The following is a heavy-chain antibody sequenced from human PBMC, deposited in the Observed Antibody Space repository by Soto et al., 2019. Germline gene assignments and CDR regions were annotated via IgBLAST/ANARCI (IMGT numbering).Heavy chain of an antibody. J-gene: IGHJ4*01. D-gene: IGHD2-2*01. CDR1: GFTFDDYA. V-gene: IGHV3-9*01. CDR2: ITWNSGNI. Sequence: EVQLVESGGGLVRPGRSLRLSCTASGFTFDDYAMHWVRQAPGRGLEWVSGITWNSGNIAYADSVKGRFTIARDDDNSSLYLRMSSLRPEDTALYYCVKDSYADFHRVLSTAEYFFDYWGHGTLVTVSS. CDR3: VKDSYADFHRVLSTAEYFFDY.